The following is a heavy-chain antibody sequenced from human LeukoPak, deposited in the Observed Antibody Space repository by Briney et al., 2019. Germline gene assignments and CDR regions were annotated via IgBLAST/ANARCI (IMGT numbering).Heavy chain of an antibody. V-gene: IGHV3-9*01. D-gene: IGHD3-16*01. J-gene: IGHJ5*02. Sequence: TGGSLSLSCTASGFTFDDYAMHWVRHAPGKGLEWVSGISWNSGSTAYADSVKGRFTISRDNSKNTLYLQMNSLRAEDTAVYYCAKDDNYIRFSSWGQGTLVTVSS. CDR3: AKDDNYIRFSS. CDR1: GFTFDDYA. CDR2: ISWNSGST.